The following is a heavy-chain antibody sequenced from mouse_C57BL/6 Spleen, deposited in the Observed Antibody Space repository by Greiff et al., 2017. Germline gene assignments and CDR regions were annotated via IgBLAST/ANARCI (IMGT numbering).Heavy chain of an antibody. Sequence: QVQLQQPGAELVKPGASVKMSCKASGYTFTSYWITWVKQRPGHGLEWIGDIYPGSGSTNYNEKFKSKATLTVDTSSSTAYMQLSSLTSEDSAVYYGARRDYGNYELEFAYGGQGTLVTVSA. J-gene: IGHJ3*01. CDR1: GYTFTSYW. D-gene: IGHD2-1*01. V-gene: IGHV1-55*01. CDR3: ARRDYGNYELEFAY. CDR2: IYPGSGST.